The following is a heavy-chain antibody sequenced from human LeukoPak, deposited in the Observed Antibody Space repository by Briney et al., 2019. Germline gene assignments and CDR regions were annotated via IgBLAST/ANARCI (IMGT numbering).Heavy chain of an antibody. D-gene: IGHD3-10*01. J-gene: IGHJ4*02. CDR3: AKDVDPFGSGSYVEGFDY. Sequence: GRSLRLSCSASGFTFSSYGMHWVRPAPGKGLVGVAVISFDASNKYYADSVKGRFTISRDNSKNALYLQMNSLRAEDTAVYYCAKDVDPFGSGSYVEGFDYWGQGTLVTVSS. CDR2: ISFDASNK. CDR1: GFTFSSYG. V-gene: IGHV3-30*18.